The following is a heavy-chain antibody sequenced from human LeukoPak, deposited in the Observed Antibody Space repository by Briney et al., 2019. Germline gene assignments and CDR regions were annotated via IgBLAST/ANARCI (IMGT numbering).Heavy chain of an antibody. CDR3: ARGQSWSSYYFDY. J-gene: IGHJ4*02. Sequence: SVKVSCKASGGTFSSYAISWVRQAPGQGLEWMGRIIPIFGTANYAQEFQGRVTITTDESTSTAYMELSSLRSEDTAVYYCARGQSWSSYYFDYWGQGTLVTVSS. CDR1: GGTFSSYA. D-gene: IGHD2-8*01. V-gene: IGHV1-69*05. CDR2: IIPIFGTA.